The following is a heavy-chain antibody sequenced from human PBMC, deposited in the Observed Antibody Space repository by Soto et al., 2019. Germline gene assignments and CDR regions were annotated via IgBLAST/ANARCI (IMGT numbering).Heavy chain of an antibody. V-gene: IGHV5-10-1*01. Sequence: PGESLKISCKGSGYSFTSYWISWVRQMPGKGLEWMGRIDPSDSYTNYSPSFQGHVTISADKSISTAYLQWSSLKASDTAMYYCATPRGYDILTGSPDAFDIWGQGTMVTVSS. D-gene: IGHD3-9*01. CDR1: GYSFTSYW. CDR3: ATPRGYDILTGSPDAFDI. CDR2: IDPSDSYT. J-gene: IGHJ3*02.